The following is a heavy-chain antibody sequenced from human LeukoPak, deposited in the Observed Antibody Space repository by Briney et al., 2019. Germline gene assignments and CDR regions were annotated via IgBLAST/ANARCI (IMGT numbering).Heavy chain of an antibody. CDR3: ARSAAAGTDFDY. CDR1: GYTFTGYF. Sequence: ASVKVSCKASGYTFTGYFTHWVRQAPGQGLEWMGWIDPDSGGTNYAQVFQGRDTVTRDKSISTAYMELSSLRSDDTAVYYCARSAAAGTDFDYWGQGTLVTVSS. J-gene: IGHJ4*02. CDR2: IDPDSGGT. D-gene: IGHD6-13*01. V-gene: IGHV1-2*02.